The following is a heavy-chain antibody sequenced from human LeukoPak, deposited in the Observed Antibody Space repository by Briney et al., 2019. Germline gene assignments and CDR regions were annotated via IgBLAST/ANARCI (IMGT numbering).Heavy chain of an antibody. CDR2: IIPILGIA. CDR3: ASDPVRYCSSTSCYQKGHYYYYYMGV. D-gene: IGHD2-2*01. J-gene: IGHJ6*03. Sequence: SVKVSCKASGGTFSSYTISWVRQAPGQELEWMGRIIPILGIANYAQKFQGRVTITADKSTSTAYMELSSLRSEDTAVYYCASDPVRYCSSTSCYQKGHYYYYYMGVWGKGTTVTVSS. CDR1: GGTFSSYT. V-gene: IGHV1-69*02.